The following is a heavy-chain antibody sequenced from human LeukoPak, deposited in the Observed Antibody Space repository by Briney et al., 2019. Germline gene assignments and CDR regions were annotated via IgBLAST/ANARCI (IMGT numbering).Heavy chain of an antibody. V-gene: IGHV4-34*01. J-gene: IGHJ6*02. D-gene: IGHD2-15*01. Sequence: SETLSLNCAVYGGSFSGYYWSWIRQPPGKGLEWIGEINHSGSTNYNPSLKSRVTISVDTSKNQFSLKLSSVTAADTAVYYCARETFVVVVAARQVEYGMDVWGQGTTVTVSS. CDR1: GGSFSGYY. CDR2: INHSGST. CDR3: ARETFVVVVAARQVEYGMDV.